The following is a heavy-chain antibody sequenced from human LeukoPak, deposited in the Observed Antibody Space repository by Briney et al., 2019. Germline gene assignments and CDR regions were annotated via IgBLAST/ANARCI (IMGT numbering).Heavy chain of an antibody. CDR2: INPSGGST. J-gene: IGHJ4*02. CDR1: GYTFTSYY. D-gene: IGHD4-17*01. Sequence: ASVKVSCKASGYTFTSYYMHWVRQAPGQGLEWMGIINPSGGSTSYAQKFQGRGTMTRDTPTSTVYMELSSLRSEDTAVYYCGRVVDYGDYFDYWGQGTLANVSS. V-gene: IGHV1-46*01. CDR3: GRVVDYGDYFDY.